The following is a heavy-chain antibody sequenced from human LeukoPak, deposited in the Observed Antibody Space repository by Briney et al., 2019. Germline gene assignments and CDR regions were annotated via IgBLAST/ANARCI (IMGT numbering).Heavy chain of an antibody. CDR3: VRSLGGGSY. J-gene: IGHJ4*02. D-gene: IGHD5-24*01. CDR2: INQDASQK. Sequence: GGSLRLSCAASGFSFSSYWMSWVRQAPGKGLQWVANINQDASQKYYLDSVKGRFTISRDNAKNSLYLQMNSLRVEDTAINYCVRSLGGGSYWGQGTLVIVSP. V-gene: IGHV3-7*03. CDR1: GFSFSSYW.